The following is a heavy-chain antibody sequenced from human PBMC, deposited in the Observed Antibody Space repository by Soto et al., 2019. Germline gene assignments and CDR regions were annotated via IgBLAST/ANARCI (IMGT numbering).Heavy chain of an antibody. D-gene: IGHD3-10*01. Sequence: GALSVFCEVSGFLVSDHPMTWVRQGPGKGLEWVSAISGNGIATYYADSVKGRFTISRDNSKNTLYLQMNRLRADDTAVYYCARDAISMVRGTTSWYEPWGQGNLVPVSS. J-gene: IGHJ5*02. CDR2: ISGNGIAT. CDR3: ARDAISMVRGTTSWYEP. CDR1: GFLVSDHP. V-gene: IGHV3-23*01.